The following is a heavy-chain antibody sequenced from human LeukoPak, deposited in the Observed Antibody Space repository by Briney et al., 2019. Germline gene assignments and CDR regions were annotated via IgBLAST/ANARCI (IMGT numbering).Heavy chain of an antibody. V-gene: IGHV4-59*01. Sequence: KPSETLSLTCTVSGGSISSYYWSWLRQPPGKGLEWIGYIYYSGSTNYNPSLKSRVTISVDTSKNQFSLKLSSVTAADTAVYYCARETYYYDSSGYLFDYWGQGTLVTVSS. CDR1: GGSISSYY. CDR3: ARETYYYDSSGYLFDY. J-gene: IGHJ4*02. CDR2: IYYSGST. D-gene: IGHD3-22*01.